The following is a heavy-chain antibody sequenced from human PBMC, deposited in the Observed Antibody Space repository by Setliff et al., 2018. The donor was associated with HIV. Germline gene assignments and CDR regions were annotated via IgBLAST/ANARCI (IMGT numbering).Heavy chain of an antibody. CDR3: ARAMRGVVVTNMYYYYGMDV. V-gene: IGHV4-4*07. D-gene: IGHD2-21*02. CDR1: GGSISNYY. CDR2: IYHSGST. J-gene: IGHJ6*02. Sequence: SETLSLTCTVSGGSISNYYWSWIRQPAGKGLEWIGRIYHSGSTQYNPSLKSRVTISVDTPKNQFSLKLSSVTAADTAVYYCARAMRGVVVTNMYYYYGMDVWGQGTTVTVS.